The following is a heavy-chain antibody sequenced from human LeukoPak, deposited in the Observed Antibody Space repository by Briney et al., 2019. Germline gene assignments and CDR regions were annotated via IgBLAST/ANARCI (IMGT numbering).Heavy chain of an antibody. J-gene: IGHJ4*02. Sequence: PGGSLRLSCAASGFTFSSFWMSWVRQAPGKGLEWVANIKQDGSEKYYVDSVKGRFTISRDNAKNSLYPRMNSLRAEDTAVYYCARDGGDYFDYWGQGTLVTVSS. CDR3: ARDGGDYFDY. CDR2: IKQDGSEK. V-gene: IGHV3-7*01. D-gene: IGHD3-10*01. CDR1: GFTFSSFW.